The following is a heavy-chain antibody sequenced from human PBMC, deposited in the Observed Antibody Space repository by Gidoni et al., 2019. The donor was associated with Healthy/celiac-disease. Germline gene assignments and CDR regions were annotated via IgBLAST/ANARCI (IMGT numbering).Heavy chain of an antibody. CDR2: MNPNSGNT. D-gene: IGHD6-19*01. CDR1: GYTFPSYD. J-gene: IGHJ6*02. Sequence: QVQLVQSGAEVKKPGASVKVSCKASGYTFPSYDINWVRQATGQGLEWMGWMNPNSGNTGYAQKFQGRVTMTRNTSISTVYMELSSLRSEDTAVYYCARDFRLADYYYGMDVWGQGTTVTVSS. CDR3: ARDFRLADYYYGMDV. V-gene: IGHV1-8*01.